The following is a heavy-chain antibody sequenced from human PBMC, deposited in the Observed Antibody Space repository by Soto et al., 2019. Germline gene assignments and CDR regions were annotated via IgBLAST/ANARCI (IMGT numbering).Heavy chain of an antibody. V-gene: IGHV1-69*13. J-gene: IGHJ4*02. CDR1: GGTFSSYA. CDR3: ASAVGYSYGSNY. CDR2: IIPIFGTA. D-gene: IGHD5-18*01. Sequence: ASVKVSCKASGGTFSSYAISWVRQAPGQGLEWMGGIIPIFGTANYAQKFQGRVTITADESTSTAYMELSSLRSEDTAVYYCASAVGYSYGSNYWGQGTLVTVSS.